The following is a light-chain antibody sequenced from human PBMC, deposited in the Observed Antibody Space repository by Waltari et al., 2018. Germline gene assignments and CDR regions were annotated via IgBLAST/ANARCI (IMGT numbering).Light chain of an antibody. Sequence: EVVLTQSPDFQSVTPKEKVTITCRASQNIGNNLHWYQQKPGQSPTPLIKSASQSFSGVPSRFSGSGAGTDFTLTIISLEAEDAATYYCHQSDSLPTFGGGTKVEIK. J-gene: IGKJ4*01. CDR2: SAS. V-gene: IGKV6-21*01. CDR1: QNIGNN. CDR3: HQSDSLPT.